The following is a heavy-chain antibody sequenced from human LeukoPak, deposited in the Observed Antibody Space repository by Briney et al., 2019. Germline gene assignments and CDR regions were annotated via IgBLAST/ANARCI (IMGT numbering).Heavy chain of an antibody. CDR2: IKQDGSDK. Sequence: PGGSLRLSCAASGFSLSSYWMSWVRQAPGKGLEWVATIKQDGSDKYYVDSVKGRFSISRDNAKNSVFLQMNSLRAEDTAVYYCARVLGWQQLDFDYWGQGTLVTVSS. CDR3: ARVLGWQQLDFDY. J-gene: IGHJ4*02. D-gene: IGHD2-21*01. CDR1: GFSLSSYW. V-gene: IGHV3-7*01.